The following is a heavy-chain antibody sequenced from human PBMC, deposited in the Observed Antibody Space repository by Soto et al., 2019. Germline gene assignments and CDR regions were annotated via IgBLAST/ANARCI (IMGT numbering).Heavy chain of an antibody. D-gene: IGHD3-3*01. CDR1: GGSITSSNYY. CDR2: ISYRGST. V-gene: IGHV4-39*01. J-gene: IGHJ6*02. CDR3: ARHQHLEWSVSGIEV. Sequence: SETLSLTCNVSGGSITSSNYYWGWIRQPPGKGLEWIGSISYRGSTYYSPSLKSRVTISLDTSKSQVSLKLSSVTAADTAAYYCARHQHLEWSVSGIEVWGQGTTVTVSS.